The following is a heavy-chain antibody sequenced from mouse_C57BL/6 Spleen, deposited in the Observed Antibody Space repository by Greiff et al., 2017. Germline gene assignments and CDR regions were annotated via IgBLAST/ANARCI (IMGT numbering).Heavy chain of an antibody. CDR1: GYTFTDYE. Sequence: VKLVESGAELVRPGASVPLSSKASGYTFTDYEMHWVKQPPLHGLEWLGAIDPETGGTAYNQKFKGKAILTADKSSSAAYMELRSLTSEDSAVYYCTRIITTVVAPYYFDFWGQGTTLTVSS. CDR2: IDPETGGT. CDR3: TRIITTVVAPYYFDF. D-gene: IGHD1-1*01. J-gene: IGHJ2*01. V-gene: IGHV1-15*01.